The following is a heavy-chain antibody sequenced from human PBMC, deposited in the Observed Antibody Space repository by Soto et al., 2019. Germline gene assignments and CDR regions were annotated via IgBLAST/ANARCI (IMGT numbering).Heavy chain of an antibody. V-gene: IGHV1-69*04. Sequence: QVQLVQSGAEVKRPGSSVKVSCKASGDTFNFYSINWVRQAPGLGLEWMGRVNPIVSMSNYAQRFQGRVTLTADKSTSIAYTELSGLRSEDTAIYYCASSNASGYRAFDYWGQGALVTVSS. CDR1: GDTFNFYS. CDR3: ASSNASGYRAFDY. J-gene: IGHJ4*02. CDR2: VNPIVSMS. D-gene: IGHD3-10*01.